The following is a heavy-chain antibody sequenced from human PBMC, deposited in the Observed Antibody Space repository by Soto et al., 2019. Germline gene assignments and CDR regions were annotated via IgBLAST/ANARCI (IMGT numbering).Heavy chain of an antibody. CDR2: IYYSGTT. CDR3: ARGGYYFYYGMDV. V-gene: IGHV4-31*03. Sequence: QVQLQESGPGLEKPSQTLSLTCTVSGGSISSGGYYWTWIRQPPGKGLEWIGYIYYSGTTDYNPSLKSRVTISVDTSKGQFSLKLSSVTAADTAVYYCARGGYYFYYGMDVWGQGTTVTVSS. J-gene: IGHJ6*02. CDR1: GGSISSGGYY.